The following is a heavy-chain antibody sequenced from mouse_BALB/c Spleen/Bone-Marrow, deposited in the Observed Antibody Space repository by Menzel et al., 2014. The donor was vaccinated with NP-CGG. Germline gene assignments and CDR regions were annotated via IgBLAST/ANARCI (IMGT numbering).Heavy chain of an antibody. D-gene: IGHD4-1*01. CDR2: INPRNGVT. CDR3: SRVDWDEAY. V-gene: IGHV1S81*02. J-gene: IGHJ3*01. Sequence: QVQLQQSGAELVKPGASVKLSCKASGYTFTSFSLYWVRQRPGQGLEWIGDINPRNGVTNFNERFKSKATLTVDKSSSTAYMQRSRLTSEDSAIYDCSRVDWDEAYWGQGTLVTVST. CDR1: GYTFTSFS.